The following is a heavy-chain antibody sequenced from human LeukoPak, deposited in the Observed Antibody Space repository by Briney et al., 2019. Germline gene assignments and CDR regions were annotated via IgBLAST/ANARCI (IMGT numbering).Heavy chain of an antibody. CDR3: ARGQRGGLSGNLGGLFASYYTYYYMDV. J-gene: IGHJ6*03. CDR1: GYSFTMYY. CDR2: IKPSDGAT. D-gene: IGHD1-26*01. Sequence: ASVKASCKASGYSFTMYYIHWVRQAPGQGLEWMGMIKPSDGATTYAQRFQGRVTMTRDMSTTTVNMDLRSLRSEDTAVYFCARGQRGGLSGNLGGLFASYYTYYYMDVWGRGTTVTVSS. V-gene: IGHV1-46*01.